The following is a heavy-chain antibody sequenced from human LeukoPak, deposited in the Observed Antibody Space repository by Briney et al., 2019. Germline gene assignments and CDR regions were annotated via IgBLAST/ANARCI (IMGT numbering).Heavy chain of an antibody. CDR1: GCIFPNYW. CDR3: ARHKLVRGTVDY. CDR2: IDPHDSYT. Sequence: GESLKISCQGSGCIFPNYWISWVRQMPGKGLEWMGRIDPHDSYTTYSPSFQGHITLSSDKSITTAYLQWSSLKTSDTAIYYCARHKLVRGTVDYWGQGVLVTVSS. V-gene: IGHV5-10-1*01. D-gene: IGHD3-10*01. J-gene: IGHJ4*02.